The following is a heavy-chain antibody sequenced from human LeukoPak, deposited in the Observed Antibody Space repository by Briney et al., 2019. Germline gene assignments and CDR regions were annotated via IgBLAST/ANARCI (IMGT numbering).Heavy chain of an antibody. J-gene: IGHJ5*02. Sequence: SETLSLTCAVYGGSFSGYYWSWIRQPPGKGLEWIGEINHSGSTNYNPSLKSRVTISVDTSKNQFSLKLSSVTAADTAVYYCAKDYYGSGSYYNPFLWVLPGWYGPPWFDPWGQGTLVTVSS. D-gene: IGHD3-10*01. CDR1: GGSFSGYY. V-gene: IGHV4-34*01. CDR2: INHSGST. CDR3: AKDYYGSGSYYNPFLWVLPGWYGPPWFDP.